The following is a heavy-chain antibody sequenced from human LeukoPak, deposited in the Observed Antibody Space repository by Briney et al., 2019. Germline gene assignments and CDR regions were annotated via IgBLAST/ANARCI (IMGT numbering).Heavy chain of an antibody. CDR3: ARLYSYGYVDY. CDR2: IYYSGST. CDR1: GFTFSSYA. J-gene: IGHJ4*02. V-gene: IGHV4-59*01. Sequence: GSLRLSCAASGFTFSSYAMSSIRQPPGKGLEWIGYIYYSGSTNYNPSLKSRVTISVDTSKNQFSLKLSSVTAADTAVYYCARLYSYGYVDYWGQGTLVTVFS. D-gene: IGHD5-18*01.